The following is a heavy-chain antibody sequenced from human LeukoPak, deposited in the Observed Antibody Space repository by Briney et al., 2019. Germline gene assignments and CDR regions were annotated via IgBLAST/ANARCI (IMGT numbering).Heavy chain of an antibody. V-gene: IGHV1-8*01. Sequence: GASVKVSCKASGYTFTSYDINWVRQATGQGLEWMGWMNPNSGNTGYAQKFQGRVTMIRNTSISTAYMELSSLRSEDTAVYYCAREFVVVPAASNTDYYYYYMDVWGKGTTVTVSS. J-gene: IGHJ6*03. CDR1: GYTFTSYD. D-gene: IGHD2-2*01. CDR2: MNPNSGNT. CDR3: AREFVVVPAASNTDYYYYYMDV.